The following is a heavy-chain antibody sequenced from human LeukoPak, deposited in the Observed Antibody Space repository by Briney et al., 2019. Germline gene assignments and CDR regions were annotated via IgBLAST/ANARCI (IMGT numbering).Heavy chain of an antibody. CDR1: SGSISSTSYY. CDR3: VRHFHGSGYVVDL. Sequence: SETLSLTCTVSSGSISSTSYYWGWIRQPPEKGLEWIGGIIHSGNTYYNPSLKSRVTISVDTTRNQFSLRLTSVTAADTAVYFCVRHFHGSGYVVDLGGQGTLVNVSS. CDR2: IIHSGNT. J-gene: IGHJ4*02. V-gene: IGHV4-39*01. D-gene: IGHD6-13*01.